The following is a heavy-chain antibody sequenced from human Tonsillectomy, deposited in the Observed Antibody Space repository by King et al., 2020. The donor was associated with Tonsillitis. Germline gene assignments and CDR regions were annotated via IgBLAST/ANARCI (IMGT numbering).Heavy chain of an antibody. V-gene: IGHV4-61*02. D-gene: IGHD1-26*01. CDR3: ARVGGSKDAFEI. CDR2: IFTSGGT. CDR1: GGSISSGSYY. Sequence: QLQESGPGLVKPSQTLSLTCTVSGGSISSGSYYWSWIRQPAGKGLEWIGRIFTSGGTYYNSSLKIRVTMSVDPSKNQFSLKLSSVTAADTAVYYCARVGGSKDAFEIWGQGTMVTVSS. J-gene: IGHJ3*02.